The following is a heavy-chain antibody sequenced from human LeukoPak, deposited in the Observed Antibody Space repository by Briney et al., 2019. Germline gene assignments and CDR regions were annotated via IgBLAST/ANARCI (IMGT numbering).Heavy chain of an antibody. CDR2: IYTSGST. V-gene: IGHV4-4*07. D-gene: IGHD3-22*01. CDR3: ARESSGSHYDY. J-gene: IGHJ4*02. Sequence: PSETLSLTCTVSGDSISSYYWSWIRQPAGKGLEWIGRIYTSGSTNYNPSLKSRVTMSVDTSKKQFSLKVSYVTAADKAVYYCARESSGSHYDYWGQGTLVTVSS. CDR1: GDSISSYY.